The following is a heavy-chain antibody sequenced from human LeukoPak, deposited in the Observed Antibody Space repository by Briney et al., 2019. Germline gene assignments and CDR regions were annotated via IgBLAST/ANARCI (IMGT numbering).Heavy chain of an antibody. CDR1: GFTFSSYD. V-gene: IGHV3-13*01. D-gene: IGHD6-13*01. Sequence: PGGSLRLSCAASGFTFSSYDMHWVRQAPGKGLEWVSAIGTAGDTYYPGSVKGRFTISRENAKNSLYLQMNSLRAGDTAVYYCARGRAWQQLVNRYGMDVWGQGTTVTVSS. CDR2: IGTAGDT. CDR3: ARGRAWQQLVNRYGMDV. J-gene: IGHJ6*02.